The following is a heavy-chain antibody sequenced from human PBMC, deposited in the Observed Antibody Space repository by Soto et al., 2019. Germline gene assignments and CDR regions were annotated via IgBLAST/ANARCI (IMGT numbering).Heavy chain of an antibody. CDR2: ISSSSSYI. CDR1: GFTFSSYS. V-gene: IGHV3-21*01. D-gene: IGHD4-17*01. Sequence: GGSLRLSCAAYGFTFSSYSMNWVRKAPGKGLEWVSSISSSSSYIYYTDSVKGRFTISRDNAKNSLYLQMNSLRAEDTAVYYCARDLSSMTTVDTAGYWGQGNLVTVSS. CDR3: ARDLSSMTTVDTAGY. J-gene: IGHJ1*01.